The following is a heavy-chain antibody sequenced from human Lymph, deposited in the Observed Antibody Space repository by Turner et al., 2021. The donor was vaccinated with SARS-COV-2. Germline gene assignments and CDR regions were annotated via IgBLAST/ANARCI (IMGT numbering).Heavy chain of an antibody. CDR1: GFTFSDYY. CDR2: ISSSSIYT. CDR3: ARPNGQYSYYGMDI. V-gene: IGHV3-11*06. Sequence: QVQLVESGGGLVKPGGSLRLSCAASGFTFSDYYMSWIRQAPGKGLGWVSYISSSSIYTNYADYVKGRFTISRDNAKNSLYLQVNSLRAEDTAVYYCARPNGQYSYYGMDIWGQGTTVTVSS. J-gene: IGHJ6*02.